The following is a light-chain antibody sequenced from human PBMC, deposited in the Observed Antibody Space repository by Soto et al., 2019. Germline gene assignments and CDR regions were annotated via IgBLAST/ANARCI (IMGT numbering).Light chain of an antibody. J-gene: IGLJ1*01. CDR1: SSDVGAYNY. CDR2: EVT. Sequence: QSALTQPPSASGSPGHSVTISCTGTSSDVGAYNYVSWYQQHPGKAPKLMIYEVTKRTSGVPDRFSGSKSGNTASLTVSGLQADDEADYYCASYAGTNIYVFGTGTKVTV. CDR3: ASYAGTNIYV. V-gene: IGLV2-8*01.